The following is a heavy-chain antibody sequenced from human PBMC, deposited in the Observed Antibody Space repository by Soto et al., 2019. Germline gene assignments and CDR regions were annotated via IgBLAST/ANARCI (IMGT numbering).Heavy chain of an antibody. Sequence: EVQLVESGGGLVKPGGSLTLSCAASGFAFRSYNMIWVRQAPGKGLEWVASISSGSSNIYYADSVKGRFTISRDNAKNSLFLQMDSLRAEDSAVYYCASATVVAATFDFWGQGTLVIFSS. D-gene: IGHD2-15*01. V-gene: IGHV3-21*01. CDR2: ISSGSSNI. CDR3: ASATVVAATFDF. J-gene: IGHJ4*02. CDR1: GFAFRSYN.